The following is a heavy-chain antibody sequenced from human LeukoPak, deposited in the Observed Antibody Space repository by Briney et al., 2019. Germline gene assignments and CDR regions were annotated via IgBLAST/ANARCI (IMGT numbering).Heavy chain of an antibody. J-gene: IGHJ4*02. Sequence: PGGSLRLSCAASGFTFSSYEMNWVRQAPGKGLEWIGYIYYSGSTNYNPSLKSRVTISEDTSKNQFSLKLSSVTAADTAVYYCARDSLYGLIDYWGQGTLVTVSS. V-gene: IGHV4-59*01. CDR3: ARDSLYGLIDY. D-gene: IGHD3-3*01. CDR1: GFTFSSYE. CDR2: IYYSGST.